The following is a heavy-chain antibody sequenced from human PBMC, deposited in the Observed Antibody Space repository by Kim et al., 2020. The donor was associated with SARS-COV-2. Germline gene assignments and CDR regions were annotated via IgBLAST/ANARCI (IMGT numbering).Heavy chain of an antibody. D-gene: IGHD3-3*02. CDR3: ARGSFSEYFDY. Sequence: SVKVSCKASGGTFSSYAISWVRQAPGQGLEWMGRIIPILGIANYAQKFQGRVTITADKSTSTAYMELSSLRSEDTAVYYCARGSFSEYFDYWGQGTLVTVSS. J-gene: IGHJ4*02. CDR1: GGTFSSYA. V-gene: IGHV1-69*04. CDR2: IIPILGIA.